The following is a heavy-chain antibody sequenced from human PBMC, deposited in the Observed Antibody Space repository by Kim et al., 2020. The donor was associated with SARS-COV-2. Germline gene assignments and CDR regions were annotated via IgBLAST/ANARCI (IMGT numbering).Heavy chain of an antibody. J-gene: IGHJ5*02. Sequence: ASVKVSCKASGYTFTGYYMHWVRQAPGQGLEWMGWINPNSGSTQYAQKFQGRATMTRDTSIRTAYMELSRLRSDDTAVYYCARDSCSGGSCYSTWFDPWGQGTLVTVSS. D-gene: IGHD2-15*01. CDR2: INPNSGST. CDR3: ARDSCSGGSCYSTWFDP. V-gene: IGHV1-2*02. CDR1: GYTFTGYY.